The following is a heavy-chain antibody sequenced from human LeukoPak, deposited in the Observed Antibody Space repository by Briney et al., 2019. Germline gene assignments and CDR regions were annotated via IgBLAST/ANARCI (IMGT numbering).Heavy chain of an antibody. V-gene: IGHV3-74*01. D-gene: IGHD6-13*01. J-gene: IGHJ3*02. Sequence: PGGSLRLSCAASGFTFSSYWMHWVRQAPGKGLVWVSRINTDGSSTSYADSVKGRFTISRDNAKNTLYLQMNSLRAEDTAVYYCARETLQLNKAAAAGSGAFDIWGQGTMVTVSS. CDR2: INTDGSST. CDR1: GFTFSSYW. CDR3: ARETLQLNKAAAAGSGAFDI.